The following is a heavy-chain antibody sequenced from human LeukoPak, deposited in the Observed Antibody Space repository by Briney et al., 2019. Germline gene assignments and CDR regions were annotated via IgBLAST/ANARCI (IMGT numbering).Heavy chain of an antibody. Sequence: GASVKVSCKVSGYTLTELSMHWVRQAPGEGLEWMGGFDPEDGETIYAQKFQGRVTMTEDTSTDTAYMELSSLRSEDTAVYYCATAQPQDENNWFDPWGQGTLVTVSS. CDR2: FDPEDGET. D-gene: IGHD5-24*01. V-gene: IGHV1-24*01. CDR3: ATAQPQDENNWFDP. CDR1: GYTLTELS. J-gene: IGHJ5*02.